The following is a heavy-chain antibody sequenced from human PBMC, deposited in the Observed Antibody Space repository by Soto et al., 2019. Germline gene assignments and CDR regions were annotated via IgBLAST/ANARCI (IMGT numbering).Heavy chain of an antibody. Sequence: PGESLKISCNGSAFTFTNYYIGWVRQMPGKGLEWMGIIYPGDSETTYSPSFQGQVTFSVYKSLNIAYLQWSSLKASDTAIYYCPSPRHYHGAAFDSWGHGTLVTVSS. V-gene: IGHV5-51*01. CDR1: AFTFTNYY. J-gene: IGHJ4*01. CDR3: PSPRHYHGAAFDS. D-gene: IGHD3-10*01. CDR2: IYPGDSET.